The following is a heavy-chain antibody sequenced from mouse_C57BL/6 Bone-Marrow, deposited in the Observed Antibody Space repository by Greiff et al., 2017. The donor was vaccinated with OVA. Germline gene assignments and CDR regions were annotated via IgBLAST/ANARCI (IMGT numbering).Heavy chain of an antibody. D-gene: IGHD1-1*01. Sequence: EVMLVESGGGLVQPKGSLKLSCAASGFSFNTYAMNWVRQAPGKGLEWVARIRSKSNNYATYYADSVKDRFTISRDDSESMLYLQMNNLKTEDTAMYYCVRHPDYYGLYFDYWGQGTTLTVSS. CDR3: VRHPDYYGLYFDY. CDR2: IRSKSNNYAT. V-gene: IGHV10-1*01. J-gene: IGHJ2*01. CDR1: GFSFNTYA.